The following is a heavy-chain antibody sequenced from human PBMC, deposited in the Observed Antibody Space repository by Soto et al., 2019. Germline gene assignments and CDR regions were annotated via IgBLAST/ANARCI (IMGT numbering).Heavy chain of an antibody. J-gene: IGHJ4*02. CDR3: GRVGTGGGYRYGPDY. V-gene: IGHV3-48*02. CDR2: ISSSSSSI. CDR1: GFHVILYS. Sequence: PWGSLGVACVECGFHVILYSVNWVRQATGKGLEWVSYISSSSSSIYYADSVKGRFTISRDNAKNSLYLQMNSLRDEDTAVYYCGRVGTGGGYRYGPDYWGQGTLVTVSS. D-gene: IGHD5-18*01.